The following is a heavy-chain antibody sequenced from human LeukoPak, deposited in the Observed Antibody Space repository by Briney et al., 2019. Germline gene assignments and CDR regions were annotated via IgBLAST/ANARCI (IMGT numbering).Heavy chain of an antibody. V-gene: IGHV3-21*01. D-gene: IGHD3-10*01. Sequence: GGSQILSWAASGFTFSSYSMNGVRQAPGEGQEWVSSISSNSSYIYYADSEKGRFTTSRNTAKKSLYLQMNSLIAEDTAVYYCARIVYGSGNDYWGQGTLVTVSS. J-gene: IGHJ4*02. CDR3: ARIVYGSGNDY. CDR2: ISSNSSYI. CDR1: GFTFSSYS.